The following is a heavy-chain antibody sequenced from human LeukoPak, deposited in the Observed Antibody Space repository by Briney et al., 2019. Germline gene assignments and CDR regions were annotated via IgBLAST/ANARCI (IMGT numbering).Heavy chain of an antibody. Sequence: GGSLRLSCAASGFTLSSYSMNWVRQAPGKGLEWVSAISSSSSYIYYADSVKGRFTISRDNAKNSLYLQMNSLRGEDTAVYYCARYPGYCSSTSCYVRGQGALVTVSS. J-gene: IGHJ4*02. CDR1: GFTLSSYS. D-gene: IGHD2-2*01. CDR2: ISSSSSYI. CDR3: ARYPGYCSSTSCYV. V-gene: IGHV3-21*01.